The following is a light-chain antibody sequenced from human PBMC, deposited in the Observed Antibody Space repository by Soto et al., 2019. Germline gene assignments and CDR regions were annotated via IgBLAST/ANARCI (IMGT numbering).Light chain of an antibody. Sequence: DIQMTQSPSSLSASVGDRVTITCRARQSINNCLSWFQQKPGQAPKLLIYAASSLQSGVPSRFSGSGSGTDFILTIDSLQPEDFATYFCHQTYIATATFGQGTKVGVK. CDR1: QSINNC. CDR2: AAS. V-gene: IGKV1-39*01. J-gene: IGKJ1*01. CDR3: HQTYIATAT.